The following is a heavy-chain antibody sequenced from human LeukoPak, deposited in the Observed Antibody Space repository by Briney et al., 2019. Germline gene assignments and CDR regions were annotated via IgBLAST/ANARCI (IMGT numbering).Heavy chain of an antibody. CDR1: GGSISSSSYF. CDR2: LYYGGDT. D-gene: IGHD3-16*01. V-gene: IGHV4-39*07. J-gene: IGHJ4*02. CDR3: ARDRG. Sequence: SETLSLTCTVSGGSISSSSYFWGWIRQPPGKGLEWIGSLYYGGDTFYNSSLKSRVTISVDTSKNQFSLKLSSVTAADTAVYYCARDRGWGQGTLVTVSS.